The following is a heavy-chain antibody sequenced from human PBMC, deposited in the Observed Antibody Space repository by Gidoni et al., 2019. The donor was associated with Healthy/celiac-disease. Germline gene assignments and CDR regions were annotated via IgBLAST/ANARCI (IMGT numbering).Heavy chain of an antibody. Sequence: EVQLVESGGGLVQPGGSLKLSCAASGFTFSGSAMHWVRQASGKGLEWVGRIRSKANSYATAYAASVKGRFTISRDDSKNTAYLQMNSLKTEDTAVYYCTRSRGYQLPTLNYYYYMDVWGKGTTVTVSS. CDR3: TRSRGYQLPTLNYYYYMDV. V-gene: IGHV3-73*01. CDR2: IRSKANSYAT. D-gene: IGHD2-2*01. CDR1: GFTFSGSA. J-gene: IGHJ6*03.